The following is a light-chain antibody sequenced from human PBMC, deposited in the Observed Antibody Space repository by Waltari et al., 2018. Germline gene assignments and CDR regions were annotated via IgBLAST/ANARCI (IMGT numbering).Light chain of an antibody. CDR3: QSADNSGSPVV. J-gene: IGLJ2*01. V-gene: IGLV3-25*03. Sequence: SYDLTQPPSVSVSPGQTARITCSGNTLPKQFAYWYQQKPGQAPVLMIYKDSERPSGVPERFSGASSGTTVMLTISGVQAEDESDYYWQSADNSGSPVVFGGGTKLTVL. CDR1: TLPKQF. CDR2: KDS.